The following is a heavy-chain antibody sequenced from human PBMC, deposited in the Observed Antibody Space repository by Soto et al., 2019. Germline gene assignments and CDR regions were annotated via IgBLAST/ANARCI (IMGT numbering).Heavy chain of an antibody. D-gene: IGHD3-16*01. Sequence: PGGSLRLSCAASGFTFSPYAMTWVRQAPGKGLEWVSSISGSGGNTNYADSVKGRFTVSRDNSKGTLSLQMNSLTEEDTAIYYCAKGLRRLLRTQYYYGLDVWGRGTTVTVS. V-gene: IGHV3-23*01. CDR2: ISGSGGNT. CDR3: AKGLRRLLRTQYYYGLDV. CDR1: GFTFSPYA. J-gene: IGHJ6*02.